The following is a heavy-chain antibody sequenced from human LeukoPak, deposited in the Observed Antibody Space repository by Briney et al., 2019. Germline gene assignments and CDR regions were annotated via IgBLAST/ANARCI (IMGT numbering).Heavy chain of an antibody. CDR1: GDSISSNTHF. Sequence: SETLSLTCTVSGDSISSNTHFWGWIRQPPGKGLQWIGTIYYTGSTYYNPSLKSRVTISVDTSKNQFSLKLSSVTAADTALFYCARSPAYCGGDCPTGGAFDIWGQGTTVTVSS. CDR3: ARSPAYCGGDCPTGGAFDI. CDR2: IYYTGST. V-gene: IGHV4-39*01. J-gene: IGHJ3*02. D-gene: IGHD2-21*02.